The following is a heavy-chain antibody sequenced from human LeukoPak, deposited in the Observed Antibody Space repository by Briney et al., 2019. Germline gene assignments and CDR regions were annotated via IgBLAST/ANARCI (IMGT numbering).Heavy chain of an antibody. CDR1: GFTFSSYG. CDR2: IWYDGSNK. V-gene: IGHV3-33*01. Sequence: GKSLRLSCAASGFTFSSYGMHWVRQAPGKGLEWVAVIWYDGSNKYYADSVKGRFTISRDNSKNTLYLQMNSLRAEDTAVYYCASTIGNDSPFDYWGQGTLVTVSS. D-gene: IGHD1-1*01. CDR3: ASTIGNDSPFDY. J-gene: IGHJ4*02.